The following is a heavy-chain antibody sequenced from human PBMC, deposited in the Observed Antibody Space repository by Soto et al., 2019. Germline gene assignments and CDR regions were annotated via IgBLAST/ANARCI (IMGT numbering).Heavy chain of an antibody. D-gene: IGHD2-15*01. V-gene: IGHV3-23*01. CDR2: ISGSGGRI. CDR1: GFTFSSYA. CDR3: AKIQDPYGGAQSGALDS. J-gene: IGHJ4*02. Sequence: EVQLLESGGGLVQPGGSLRLSCAASGFTFSSYAMTWVRQAPGKGLEWVSGISGSGGRISYADSVKGRLTISRDTPKNTLNLQMDSLRAEDTAVYYCAKIQDPYGGAQSGALDSWGQGTLVTVSS.